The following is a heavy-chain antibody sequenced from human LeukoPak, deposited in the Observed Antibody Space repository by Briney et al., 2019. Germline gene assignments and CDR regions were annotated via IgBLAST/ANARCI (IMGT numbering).Heavy chain of an antibody. J-gene: IGHJ4*02. CDR2: IYMSGST. Sequence: GGSLRLSCTASGFTVTSHYMSWVRQAPGKGLEWVSVIYMSGSTYYADSVKGRFTISRDNSMNTLYLEMNSLRADDTALYYCARGGSGWFGRTDYWGQGTLVTVSS. CDR3: ARGGSGWFGRTDY. D-gene: IGHD6-19*01. CDR1: GFTVTSHY. V-gene: IGHV3-53*01.